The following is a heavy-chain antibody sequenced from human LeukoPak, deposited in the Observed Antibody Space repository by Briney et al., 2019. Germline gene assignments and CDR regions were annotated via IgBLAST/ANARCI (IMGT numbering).Heavy chain of an antibody. J-gene: IGHJ4*02. CDR2: ISWNSGSI. CDR3: AKDSLSGYYPVLGYYFDY. Sequence: GGSLRLSCAASGFTFDDYAMHWVRQAPGKGLEWASGISWNSGSIGYADSVKGRFTISRDNAKNSLYLQMNSLRAEDTALYYCAKDSLSGYYPVLGYYFDYWGQGTLVTVSS. CDR1: GFTFDDYA. D-gene: IGHD3-22*01. V-gene: IGHV3-9*01.